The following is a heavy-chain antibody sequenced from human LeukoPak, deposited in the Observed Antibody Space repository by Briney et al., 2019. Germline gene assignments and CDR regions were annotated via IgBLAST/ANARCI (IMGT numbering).Heavy chain of an antibody. D-gene: IGHD4-11*01. CDR2: IIPIFGTA. CDR3: ARGKSDPMTTVTPHDAFDI. V-gene: IGHV1-69*13. Sequence: ASVKVSCKASGGTFSSYAISWVRQAPGQGLEWMGGIIPIFGTANYAQKFQGRVTITADESTSTAYMELSSLRSEDTAVYYCARGKSDPMTTVTPHDAFDIWGQGTMVTVSS. CDR1: GGTFSSYA. J-gene: IGHJ3*02.